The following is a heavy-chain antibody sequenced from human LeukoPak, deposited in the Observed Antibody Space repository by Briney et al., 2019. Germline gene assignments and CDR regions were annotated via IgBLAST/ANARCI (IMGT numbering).Heavy chain of an antibody. CDR2: ISYDGSNK. V-gene: IGHV3-30*04. Sequence: GGSLRLSCAASGFTFSSYAMHWVRQAPGKGLEWVAVISYDGSNKYYADSVKGRFTISRDNSKNTLYLQMNSLRAEDTAVYYCARELYYYDSSGLFDYWGQGTLVTVSS. J-gene: IGHJ4*02. CDR1: GFTFSSYA. D-gene: IGHD3-22*01. CDR3: ARELYYYDSSGLFDY.